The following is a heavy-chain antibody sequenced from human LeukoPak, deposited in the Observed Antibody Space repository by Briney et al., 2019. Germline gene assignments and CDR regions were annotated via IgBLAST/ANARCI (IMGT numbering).Heavy chain of an antibody. CDR1: GFTFSSYW. V-gene: IGHV3-74*01. D-gene: IGHD5-18*01. Sequence: GGSLRLSCAASGFTFSSYWMHWVRQAPGKGLVWVSRINTDGSSTSYADSVKGRFIISRDNAKNTLYLQMNSLRAEDTAVYYCARGVVKYNFGYGYWGQGTLVTVSS. CDR2: INTDGSST. CDR3: ARGVVKYNFGYGY. J-gene: IGHJ4*02.